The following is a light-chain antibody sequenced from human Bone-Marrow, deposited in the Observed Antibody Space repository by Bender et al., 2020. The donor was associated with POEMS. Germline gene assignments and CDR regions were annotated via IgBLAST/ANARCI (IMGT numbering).Light chain of an antibody. Sequence: QSALTQPASVSGSPGQSITISCTGASSDFGPYNLVSWYQHPPAKAPKLMIYEVFKRPSGVSNRFSGSKSGNTASLTISGLQAEDEADYYCCSYVGSSTFYVFGTGTKVTVL. CDR2: EVF. CDR1: SSDFGPYNL. J-gene: IGLJ1*01. V-gene: IGLV2-23*02. CDR3: CSYVGSSTFYV.